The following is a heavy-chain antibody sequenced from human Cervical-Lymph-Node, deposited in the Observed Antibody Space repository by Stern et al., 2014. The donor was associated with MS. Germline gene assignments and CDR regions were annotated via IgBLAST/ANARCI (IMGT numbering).Heavy chain of an antibody. CDR1: GYTFTGFY. Sequence: VQLVQSGAEVKKPGASLKVSCKASGYTFTGFYMHWVRQAPGQGLEWMGRIYPDSGDTKSAQYFPHRVTMTRDTSITTVYMELSRLRSDDTAVYYCARGPWVTIVYPYAFDMWGQGTILSVSS. CDR2: IYPDSGDT. J-gene: IGHJ3*02. D-gene: IGHD4-17*01. V-gene: IGHV1-2*06. CDR3: ARGPWVTIVYPYAFDM.